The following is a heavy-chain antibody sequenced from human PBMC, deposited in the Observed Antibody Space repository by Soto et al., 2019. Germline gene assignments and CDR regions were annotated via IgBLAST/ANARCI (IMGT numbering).Heavy chain of an antibody. Sequence: EVQLLESGGGLVQPGGSLRLSCAASGFTFSRYAMTWVRQAPGKGLEWVSSLNSGASSTYYADSVKGRFTISRDNSENMLYLQMNSLRAGDTAVYYCVRDSHGDYWGQGTLVTVSS. CDR1: GFTFSRYA. CDR3: VRDSHGDY. V-gene: IGHV3-23*01. D-gene: IGHD3-22*01. CDR2: LNSGASST. J-gene: IGHJ4*02.